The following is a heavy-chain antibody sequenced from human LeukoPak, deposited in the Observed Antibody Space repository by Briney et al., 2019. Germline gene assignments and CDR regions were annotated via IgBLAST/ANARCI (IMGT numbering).Heavy chain of an antibody. D-gene: IGHD3-22*01. Sequence: EASVKVSFKASGYTFTDYYISWVRQAPGHGLEWMGWIDPHSGGTKYAQKFQGRVTMTRDTSISTAYMELSRLRSDDTAVYYCAREYYDSSGRKHAFDIWGQGTMVTVSS. CDR2: IDPHSGGT. J-gene: IGHJ3*02. V-gene: IGHV1-2*02. CDR3: AREYYDSSGRKHAFDI. CDR1: GYTFTDYY.